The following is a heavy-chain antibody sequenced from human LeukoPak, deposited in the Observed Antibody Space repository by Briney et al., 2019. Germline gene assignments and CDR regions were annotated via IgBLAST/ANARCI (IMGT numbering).Heavy chain of an antibody. CDR1: GGSISSGGYY. J-gene: IGHJ4*02. D-gene: IGHD3-22*01. V-gene: IGHV4-30-2*01. CDR2: IYHSGST. CDR3: ARGTGVGLFPLFDY. Sequence: SETLSLTCTVSGGSISSGGYYWSWIRQPPGKGLEWIGYIYHSGSTYYNPSLKSRVTISVDRSKNQFSLKLSSVTAADTAVYHCARGTGVGLFPLFDYWGQGTLVTVSS.